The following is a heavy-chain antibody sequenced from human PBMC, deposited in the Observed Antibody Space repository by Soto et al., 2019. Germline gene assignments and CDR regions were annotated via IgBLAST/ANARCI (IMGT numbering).Heavy chain of an antibody. Sequence: QVQLVQSGAEVKKPGSSVKVSCRAPGGTFTSHPITCVRQAPCQGPEWMGGIMAMFGVTNYARKFQGRLTLTKNESTTTSSMEVRVQTSEDTAVYYCAGVVHPSSMSLKWMGYHYYGLDVWGQWTTVIVSS. CDR3: AGVVHPSSMSLKWMGYHYYGLDV. CDR1: GGTFTSHP. D-gene: IGHD2-2*01. CDR2: IMAMFGVT. J-gene: IGHJ6*01. V-gene: IGHV1-69*05.